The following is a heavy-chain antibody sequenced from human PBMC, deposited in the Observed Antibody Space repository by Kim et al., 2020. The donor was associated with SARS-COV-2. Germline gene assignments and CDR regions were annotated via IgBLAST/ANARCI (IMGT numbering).Heavy chain of an antibody. D-gene: IGHD3-22*01. CDR3: ARDLGVVVHNAFDI. Sequence: AQKFQGRVTITADESTSTAYMELSSLRSEDTAVYYCARDLGVVVHNAFDIWGQGTMVTVSS. J-gene: IGHJ3*02. V-gene: IGHV1-69*01.